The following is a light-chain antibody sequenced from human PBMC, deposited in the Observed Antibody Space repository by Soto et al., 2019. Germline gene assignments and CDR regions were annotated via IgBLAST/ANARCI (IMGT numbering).Light chain of an antibody. CDR1: QSVATNH. Sequence: DIVLTQSPGTLSLSPGERATLSCRASQSVATNHLAWYHQRPGQAPRLLIYGTSSSAAGIPDRFSASGSGTDFTLTISRLEPEDSEVYYCQQYDRSPYIFGPGTKLEIK. J-gene: IGKJ2*01. CDR3: QQYDRSPYI. V-gene: IGKV3-20*01. CDR2: GTS.